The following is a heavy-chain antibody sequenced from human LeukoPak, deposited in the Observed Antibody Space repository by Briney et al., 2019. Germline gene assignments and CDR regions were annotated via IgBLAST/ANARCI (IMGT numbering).Heavy chain of an antibody. CDR1: GGSISSSSYY. CDR2: IYYSGST. CDR3: ARERSDTYDFWSGPNWFDP. J-gene: IGHJ5*02. D-gene: IGHD3-3*01. Sequence: SETLSLTCTVSGGSISSSSYYWGWIRQPPGKGLEWIGSIYYSGSTYYNPSLKSRVTISVDTSKNQFSLKLSSVAAADTAVYYCARERSDTYDFWSGPNWFDPWGQGTLVTVSS. V-gene: IGHV4-39*07.